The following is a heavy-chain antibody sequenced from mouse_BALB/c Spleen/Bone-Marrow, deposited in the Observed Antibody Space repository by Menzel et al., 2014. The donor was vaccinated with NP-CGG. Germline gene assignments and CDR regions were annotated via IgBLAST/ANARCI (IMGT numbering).Heavy chain of an antibody. J-gene: IGHJ2*01. CDR1: GYTFTSYW. V-gene: IGHV1-5*01. Sequence: EVQLQQSGTVLARPGASVKMSCKASGYTFTSYWMHCVKQRPGQGLEWIGTIYPGNSDTTYNQKFKGKAKLTAVTSTSTAYMELSSLTNEDSAVYYCTTLARNYFDCWGQGTTLTVSS. CDR3: TTLARNYFDC. CDR2: IYPGNSDT.